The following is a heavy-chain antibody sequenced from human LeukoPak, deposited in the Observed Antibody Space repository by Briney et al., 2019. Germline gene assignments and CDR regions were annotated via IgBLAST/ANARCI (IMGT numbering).Heavy chain of an antibody. V-gene: IGHV1-8*01. CDR3: AGALRYYGSGSYYTLDY. J-gene: IGHJ4*02. CDR1: GYTFTSYD. D-gene: IGHD3-10*01. Sequence: ASVKVSCKASGYTFTSYDINWVRQAAGQGLEWMGWMNPNSDSTGYSQNFQGRVTFTRDTSISTAYMELSNLRSEDTAVYYCAGALRYYGSGSYYTLDYWGQGTLVTVSS. CDR2: MNPNSDST.